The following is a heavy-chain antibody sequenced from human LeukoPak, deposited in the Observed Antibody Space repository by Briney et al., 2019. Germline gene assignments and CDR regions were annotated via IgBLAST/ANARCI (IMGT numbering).Heavy chain of an antibody. J-gene: IGHJ4*02. V-gene: IGHV4-39*01. CDR3: ARQEEQVAATYFDN. CDR1: GGSISSSSNY. CDR2: IYYSGST. D-gene: IGHD2-15*01. Sequence: AETLSLTCTVSGGSISSSSNYSGWIRQPPGKGLEGIGSIYYSGSTYYNPSLKSRVTISVDTSKNQFSLKLSSVTGADRHVYTRARQEEQVAATYFDNSGAGALVTASS.